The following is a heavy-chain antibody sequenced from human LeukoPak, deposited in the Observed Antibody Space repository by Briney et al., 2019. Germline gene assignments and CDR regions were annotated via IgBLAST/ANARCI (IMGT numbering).Heavy chain of an antibody. Sequence: GSLRLSCAASGFTFSSYWMNWVRQPPGKGLEWIGEINHSGSTNYNPSLKSRVTISVDTSKNRFSLKLSSVTAADTAVYYCARGGGPTYYDFWSGYSSERFDYWGQGTLVTVSS. V-gene: IGHV4-34*01. D-gene: IGHD3-3*01. CDR1: GFTFSSYW. CDR2: INHSGST. J-gene: IGHJ4*02. CDR3: ARGGGPTYYDFWSGYSSERFDY.